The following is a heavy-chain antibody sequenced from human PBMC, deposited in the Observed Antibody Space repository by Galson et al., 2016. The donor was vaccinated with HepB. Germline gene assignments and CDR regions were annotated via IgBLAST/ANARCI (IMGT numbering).Heavy chain of an antibody. J-gene: IGHJ6*02. CDR1: GCTFEDYA. D-gene: IGHD2-15*01. CDR2: IIWNRGSI. Sequence: SLRLSCAASGCTFEDYAMHWVRQDPGKALECVSGIIWNRGSIGSADSVKGRFTISRENAKNSLYRQMNSLRVEDTAFYYCAKVRRIRSTAGMDVWGQGTTVTVSS. CDR3: AKVRRIRSTAGMDV. V-gene: IGHV3-9*01.